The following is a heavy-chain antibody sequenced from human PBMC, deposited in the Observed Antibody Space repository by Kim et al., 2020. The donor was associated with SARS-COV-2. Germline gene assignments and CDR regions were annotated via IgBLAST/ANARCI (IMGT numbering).Heavy chain of an antibody. CDR3: AKVPGVVIGDAFDI. Sequence: QRLQGRVTMSTDTATSTAYMELRSLRSDDTAVYYCAKVPGVVIGDAFDIWGQGTMVTVSS. V-gene: IGHV1-18*01. D-gene: IGHD3-3*01. J-gene: IGHJ3*02.